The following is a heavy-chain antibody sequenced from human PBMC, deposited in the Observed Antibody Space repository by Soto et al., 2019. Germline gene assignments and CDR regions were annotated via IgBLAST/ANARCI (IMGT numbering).Heavy chain of an antibody. Sequence: PGGSLRLSCAASGFTFSSYAMHWVRQAPGKGLEWVAVISYDGSNKYYADSVKGRFTISRDNSKNTLYLQMDSLRADDTAVYYCVKVWGPWYFDHWGQGTLVTVSS. CDR3: VKVWGPWYFDH. CDR1: GFTFSSYA. CDR2: ISYDGSNK. D-gene: IGHD3-16*01. V-gene: IGHV3-30-3*01. J-gene: IGHJ5*02.